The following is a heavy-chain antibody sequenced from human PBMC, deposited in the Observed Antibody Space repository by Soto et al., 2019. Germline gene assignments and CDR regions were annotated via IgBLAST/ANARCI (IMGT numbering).Heavy chain of an antibody. Sequence: LGESLKISCKGSGYSFTSYWISWVRQMPGKGLEWMGRIDPSDSYTNYSPSFQGHVTISADKSISTAYLQWSSLKASDTAMYYCSRHVPNYSYGMDVWGQGITVTVSS. CDR3: SRHVPNYSYGMDV. J-gene: IGHJ6*02. CDR1: GYSFTSYW. D-gene: IGHD2-2*01. V-gene: IGHV5-10-1*01. CDR2: IDPSDSYT.